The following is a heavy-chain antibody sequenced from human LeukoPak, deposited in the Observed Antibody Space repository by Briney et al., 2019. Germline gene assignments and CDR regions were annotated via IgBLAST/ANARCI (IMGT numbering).Heavy chain of an antibody. J-gene: IGHJ5*02. CDR3: AKGASSKWFDP. CDR2: ISPSGDYT. Sequence: GGSLRLSCAAYGFTFSSYAMTWVRQAPGKGLEWVSSISPSGDYTYYTDSVKGRFTISRGNSKNTLYLQMNSLRVEDTAIYYCAKGASSKWFDPWGQGTLVTVSS. V-gene: IGHV3-23*01. CDR1: GFTFSSYA.